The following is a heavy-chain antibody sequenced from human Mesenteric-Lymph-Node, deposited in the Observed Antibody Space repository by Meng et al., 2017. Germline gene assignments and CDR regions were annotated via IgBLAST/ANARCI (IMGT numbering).Heavy chain of an antibody. CDR1: GGSFSGYY. D-gene: IGHD1-20*01. J-gene: IGHJ6*02. V-gene: IGHV4-34*01. CDR3: ARVNDPITHYYNMDV. CDR2: INHRGST. Sequence: GSLRLSCAVYGGSFSGYYWSWIRQAPGKGLEWIGQINHRGSTNYNPSLQSRVTISVDTSKNQFSLKLSSVTAADTAVYFCARVNDPITHYYNMDVWGQGTTVTVSS.